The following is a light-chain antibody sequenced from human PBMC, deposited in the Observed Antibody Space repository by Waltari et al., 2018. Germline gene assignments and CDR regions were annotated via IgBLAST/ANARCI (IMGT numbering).Light chain of an antibody. CDR1: SCHSSTV. V-gene: IGLV4-69*01. Sequence: QLVLTQSPSVSASLGALVKLTCTLRSCHSSTVIAWHLQQPGKGPRYLMKVNSDGSHSKGDEIPDRFSGSSSGPERYLTISSLQSDDEADYYCQTGGHGTWVFGGGTKLTVL. CDR3: QTGGHGTWV. CDR2: VNSDGSH. J-gene: IGLJ3*02.